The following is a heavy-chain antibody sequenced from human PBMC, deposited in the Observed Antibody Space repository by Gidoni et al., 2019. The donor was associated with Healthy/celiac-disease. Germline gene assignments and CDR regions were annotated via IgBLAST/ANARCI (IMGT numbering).Heavy chain of an antibody. V-gene: IGHV4-59*01. J-gene: IGHJ3*02. D-gene: IGHD6-19*01. CDR3: ASFPVAGTRGAFDI. CDR2: NYYSGST. CDR1: GGPISSYY. Sequence: QVQLQESGPGLVKPSETLSLTCTVTGGPISSYYWSWIRQPPGKGLEWIGYNYYSGSTNYNPSLKSRVTISVDTSKNQFSLKLSSVTAADTAVYYCASFPVAGTRGAFDIWGQGTMVTVSS.